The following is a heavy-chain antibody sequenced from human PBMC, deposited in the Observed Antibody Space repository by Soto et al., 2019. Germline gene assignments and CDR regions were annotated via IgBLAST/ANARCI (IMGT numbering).Heavy chain of an antibody. CDR3: AKDTGRGGGSVFDY. D-gene: IGHD2-15*01. J-gene: IGHJ4*02. Sequence: EVQLLESGGGLVQPGGSLRLSCAASGFTFSNSATSWVRQAPGKGLEWVSAIGGRGGSTYYADSVKGRFTISRDDSKNTLYLQMSSLRAEDTALYYCAKDTGRGGGSVFDYWGQGTLVTVSS. CDR2: IGGRGGST. CDR1: GFTFSNSA. V-gene: IGHV3-23*01.